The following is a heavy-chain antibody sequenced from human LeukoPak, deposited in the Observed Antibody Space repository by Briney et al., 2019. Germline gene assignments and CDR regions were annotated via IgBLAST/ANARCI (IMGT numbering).Heavy chain of an antibody. V-gene: IGHV1-3*01. CDR3: AREAPRYYYDSSGYYYSYYFDY. J-gene: IGHJ4*02. Sequence: GASVKVSCKASGYTFTSYAMHWVRQAPGQRLEWMGWINADNGNTKYSQKFQGRVTITRDTSASTAYMELSSLRSEDTAVYYCAREAPRYYYDSSGYYYSYYFDYWGQGTLVTVSS. CDR1: GYTFTSYA. D-gene: IGHD3-22*01. CDR2: INADNGNT.